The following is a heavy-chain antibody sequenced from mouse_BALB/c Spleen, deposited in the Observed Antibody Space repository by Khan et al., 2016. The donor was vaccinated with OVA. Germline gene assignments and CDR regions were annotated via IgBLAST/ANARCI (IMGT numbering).Heavy chain of an antibody. CDR3: ARGGAGDYRNDGGAMEY. J-gene: IGHJ4*01. CDR1: GYTFTTAG. CDR2: INTHSGVP. Sequence: QIQLVQSGPELKKPGETVRISCKASGYTFTTAGIQWVQKMPGKGLKWIGWINTHSGVPKYAEDFKGRFAFSLDISVNTAYLQITNLKNEDTATYFYARGGAGDYRNDGGAMEYWGQGTSVTVSS. D-gene: IGHD2-12*01. V-gene: IGHV9-4*02.